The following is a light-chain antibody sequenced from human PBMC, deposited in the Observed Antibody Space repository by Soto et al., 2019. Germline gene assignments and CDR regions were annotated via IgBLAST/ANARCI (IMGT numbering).Light chain of an antibody. Sequence: QSALTQPASVSGSPGQSITISCTGTSSDVGGYNYVSWYQQHPGKAPKLMIYDVSNRPSGVSNRFSGSKSGNTASLTISGLQAEDEADYYCSSYTSSSPNYVFGFGTKLIVL. CDR2: DVS. J-gene: IGLJ1*01. CDR3: SSYTSSSPNYV. CDR1: SSDVGGYNY. V-gene: IGLV2-14*01.